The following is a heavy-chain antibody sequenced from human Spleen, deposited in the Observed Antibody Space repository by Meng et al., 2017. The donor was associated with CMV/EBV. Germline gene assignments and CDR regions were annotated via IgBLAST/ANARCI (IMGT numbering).Heavy chain of an antibody. V-gene: IGHV3-23*01. D-gene: IGHD2-2*01. J-gene: IGHJ4*02. CDR3: AKDIGIVPAANDY. CDR1: GGTFSSYA. CDR2: ISGSGGST. Sequence: SCKASGGTFSSYAMSWVRQAPGKGLEWVSAISGSGGSTYYADSVKGRFTTSRDNSKNTLYLQMNSLRAEDTAVYYCAKDIGIVPAANDYWGQGTLVTVSS.